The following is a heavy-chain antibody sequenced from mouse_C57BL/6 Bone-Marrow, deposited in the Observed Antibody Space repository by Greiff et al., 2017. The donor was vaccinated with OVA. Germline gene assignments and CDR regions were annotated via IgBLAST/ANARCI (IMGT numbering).Heavy chain of an antibody. CDR2: IDPENGDT. CDR1: GFNIKDDY. J-gene: IGHJ4*01. Sequence: EVQLQQSGAELVRPGASVKLSCTASGFNIKDDYMHWVKQRPEQGLEWIGWIDPENGDTEYASKFQGKATITADTSSNTASLQLSSLTSEDTAVYYGTTYTLYYYAMDYWGQGTSVTVSS. CDR3: TTYTLYYYAMDY. V-gene: IGHV14-4*01.